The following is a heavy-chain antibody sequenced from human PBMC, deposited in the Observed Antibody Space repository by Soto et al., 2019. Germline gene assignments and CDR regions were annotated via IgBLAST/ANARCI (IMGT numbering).Heavy chain of an antibody. J-gene: IGHJ4*02. V-gene: IGHV3-30-3*01. CDR3: ARTSAAAGTYFDY. Sequence: GGSLRLSCAASGFTFSSYAMHWVRQAPGKGLEWVAVISYDGSNKYYADSVKGRFTISRDNSKNTLYLQMNSLRAEDTAVYYCARTSAAAGTYFDYWGQGTLVTVSS. CDR1: GFTFSSYA. CDR2: ISYDGSNK. D-gene: IGHD6-13*01.